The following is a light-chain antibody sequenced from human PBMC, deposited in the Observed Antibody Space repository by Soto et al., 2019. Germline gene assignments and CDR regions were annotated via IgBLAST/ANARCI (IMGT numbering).Light chain of an antibody. Sequence: DIQMTQSPSTLSASVGDRVTITCRASQSISTWLAWYQQKPGKAPKLLIYTTSNLQSWVPSRFSGSGSGTEFTLTISNLQPEDFATYYCQQSYSFFLTFGGGTKVDI. V-gene: IGKV1-39*01. CDR2: TTS. CDR1: QSISTW. CDR3: QQSYSFFLT. J-gene: IGKJ4*01.